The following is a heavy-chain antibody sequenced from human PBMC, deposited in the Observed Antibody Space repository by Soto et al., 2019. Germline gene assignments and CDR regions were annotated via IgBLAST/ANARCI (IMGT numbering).Heavy chain of an antibody. Sequence: GGSLRLSCAASGFTFSSYAMSWVRQAPGKGLEWVSAISGSGGSTYYADSVKGRFTISRDNSKNTLYLQMNSLRAEDTAVYYCASRYCSSTSCPYYYYGIDVWGQGTTVTVSS. CDR3: ASRYCSSTSCPYYYYGIDV. CDR2: ISGSGGST. D-gene: IGHD2-2*01. CDR1: GFTFSSYA. V-gene: IGHV3-23*01. J-gene: IGHJ6*02.